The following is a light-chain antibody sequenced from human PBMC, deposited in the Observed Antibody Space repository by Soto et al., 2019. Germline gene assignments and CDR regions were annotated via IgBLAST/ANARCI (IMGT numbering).Light chain of an antibody. V-gene: IGKV3-20*01. J-gene: IGKJ1*01. CDR1: QSVSNNY. Sequence: DIMLKKSPGTLSLSPGERATLSCRASQSVSNNYLACYQQKPGQAPRLLIYGASNRAAGIPDRFSGSGSGTDFTLTISRLEPEDFAVYYCQQYGSSGTFGQGTKVDIK. CDR2: GAS. CDR3: QQYGSSGT.